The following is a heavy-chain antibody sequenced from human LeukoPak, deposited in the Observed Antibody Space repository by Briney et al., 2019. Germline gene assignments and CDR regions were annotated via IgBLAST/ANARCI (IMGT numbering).Heavy chain of an antibody. J-gene: IGHJ4*02. CDR1: GFTFSSYA. Sequence: GGSLRLSCAASGFTFSSYAMSWVRQAPGKGLEWVSAISGSGGTTYYADSVKGRFTISRDNPKNTLYLQMNSLRAEDTAVYYCAKDPWELNYFDYWGQGTLVTVSS. CDR3: AKDPWELNYFDY. CDR2: ISGSGGTT. V-gene: IGHV3-23*01. D-gene: IGHD1-26*01.